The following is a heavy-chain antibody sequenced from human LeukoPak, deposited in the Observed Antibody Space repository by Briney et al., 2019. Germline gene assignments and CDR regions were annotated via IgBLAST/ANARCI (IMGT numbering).Heavy chain of an antibody. D-gene: IGHD3-3*01. J-gene: IGHJ4*02. V-gene: IGHV3-23*01. CDR1: GFTFSSYA. Sequence: PGGSLRLSCAASGFTFSSYAMSWVRQAPGKGLEWVSAISGNGGSTYYPDSVKGRFTISRDNSKNTLYLQMNSLRAEDTAVYYCAKRRLTIFGVVAKYYFDYWGQGTLVTVSS. CDR3: AKRRLTIFGVVAKYYFDY. CDR2: ISGNGGST.